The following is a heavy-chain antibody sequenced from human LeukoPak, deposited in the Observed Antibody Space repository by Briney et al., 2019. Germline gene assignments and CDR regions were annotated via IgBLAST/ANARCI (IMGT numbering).Heavy chain of an antibody. Sequence: SVKVSCKASGGTFSSYAISWVRQAPGQGLGWMGGITPIFGTANYAQKFRGRVTITADESTSTAYMELSSLRSEDTAVYYCAKSVVTPGFDYWGQGTLVTVSS. CDR3: AKSVVTPGFDY. CDR2: ITPIFGTA. V-gene: IGHV1-69*13. D-gene: IGHD4-23*01. J-gene: IGHJ4*02. CDR1: GGTFSSYA.